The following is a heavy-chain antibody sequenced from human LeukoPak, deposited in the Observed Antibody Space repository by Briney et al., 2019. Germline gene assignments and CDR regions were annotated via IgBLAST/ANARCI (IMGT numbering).Heavy chain of an antibody. Sequence: PGRSLRLSCAASGFSFSNYGMNWVRQAPGKGPEWVAIISSDGRTQIYADSVKGRFTISRDNSKNTLYLQMNSLRAEDTAVYYCAKDQGRTEPTPFFDYWGQGTLVTVSS. J-gene: IGHJ4*02. V-gene: IGHV3-30*18. CDR2: ISSDGRTQ. CDR3: AKDQGRTEPTPFFDY. CDR1: GFSFSNYG. D-gene: IGHD2-2*01.